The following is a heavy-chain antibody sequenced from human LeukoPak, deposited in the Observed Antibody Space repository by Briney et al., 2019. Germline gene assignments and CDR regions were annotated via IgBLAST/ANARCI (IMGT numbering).Heavy chain of an antibody. V-gene: IGHV4-59*01. D-gene: IGHD2-2*01. J-gene: IGHJ4*02. CDR3: ARVFVVVPAANYYFDY. CDR2: IYYSGST. Sequence: PSETLSLTCTVSGGSISSYYWSWIRQPPGKGLEWSGYIYYSGSTNYNPSLKSRVTISVDTSKNQFSLKLSSVTAADTAVYYCARVFVVVPAANYYFDYWGQGTLLTVSS. CDR1: GGSISSYY.